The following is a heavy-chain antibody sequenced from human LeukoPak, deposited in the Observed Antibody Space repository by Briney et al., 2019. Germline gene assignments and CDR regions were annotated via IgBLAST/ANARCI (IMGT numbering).Heavy chain of an antibody. J-gene: IGHJ4*02. D-gene: IGHD3-3*01. Sequence: SETLSLTCTVSGGSISSYYWGWIRQPPGKGLEWIGSIYYSGSTYYNPSLKSRVTISVDTSKNQFSLKLSSVTAADTAVYYCARRAGYDFWSGVFDYWGQGTLVTVSS. CDR3: ARRAGYDFWSGVFDY. V-gene: IGHV4-39*01. CDR1: GGSISSYY. CDR2: IYYSGST.